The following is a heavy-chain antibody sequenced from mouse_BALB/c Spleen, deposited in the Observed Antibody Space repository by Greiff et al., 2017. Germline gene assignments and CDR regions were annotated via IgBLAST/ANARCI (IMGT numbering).Heavy chain of an antibody. CDR3: ARASDYGNPWFAY. Sequence: ESGPGLVKPSQSLSLTCSVTGYSITSGYYWNWIRQFPGNKLEWMGYISYDDINNYNPSLKNRISITRDTSKNQFFLKLNSVTTEDTATYYCARASDYGNPWFAYWGKGTLVTVSA. CDR2: ISYDDIN. CDR1: GYSITSGYY. V-gene: IGHV3-6*02. D-gene: IGHD2-1*01. J-gene: IGHJ3*01.